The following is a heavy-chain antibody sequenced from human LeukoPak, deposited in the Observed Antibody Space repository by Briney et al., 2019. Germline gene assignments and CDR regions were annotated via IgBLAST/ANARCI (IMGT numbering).Heavy chain of an antibody. CDR3: ARDTGYSINY. CDR1: GFTFSSYW. V-gene: IGHV3-74*01. D-gene: IGHD6-13*01. Sequence: PGGSLRLSCAASGFTFSSYWMHRVRQAPGKGLVWVSVIINDGSSTRYADSVKGRFTISRDNAKKTLYLQMNSLRAEDTAVYYCARDTGYSINYWGQGTLVTVSS. CDR2: IINDGSST. J-gene: IGHJ4*02.